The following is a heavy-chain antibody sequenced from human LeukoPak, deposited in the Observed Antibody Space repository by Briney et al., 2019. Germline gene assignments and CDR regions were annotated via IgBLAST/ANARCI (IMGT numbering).Heavy chain of an antibody. CDR1: GFTFSSYW. Sequence: GGSLRLSCAASGFTFSSYWMSWVRQAPGKGLEWVAAISFDGIGKHYTDSVEGRFTVSRDNSKNTLYLQMSSLRDEDTAVYRCAREGDSSGRAGIFDIWGQGTMVTVSS. J-gene: IGHJ3*02. CDR3: AREGDSSGRAGIFDI. CDR2: ISFDGIGK. V-gene: IGHV3-30-3*01. D-gene: IGHD6-19*01.